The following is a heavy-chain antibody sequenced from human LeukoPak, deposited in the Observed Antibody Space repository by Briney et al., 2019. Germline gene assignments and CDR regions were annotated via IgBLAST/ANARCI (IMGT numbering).Heavy chain of an antibody. CDR1: GYTFTGYY. J-gene: IGHJ3*02. V-gene: IGHV1-8*03. CDR3: ARGTYYDILTGFTSNAFDI. D-gene: IGHD3-9*01. Sequence: GASVKVSCKASGYTFTGYYMHWVRQAPGQGLEWMGWMNPNSGNTGYAQKFQGRVTITRNTSISTAYMELSSLRSEDTAVYYCARGTYYDILTGFTSNAFDIWGQGTMVTVSS. CDR2: MNPNSGNT.